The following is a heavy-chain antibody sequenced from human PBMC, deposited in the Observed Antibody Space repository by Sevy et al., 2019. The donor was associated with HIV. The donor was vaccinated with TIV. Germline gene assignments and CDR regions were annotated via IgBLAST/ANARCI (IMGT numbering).Heavy chain of an antibody. CDR1: GFAFNEYS. J-gene: IGHJ4*02. D-gene: IGHD2-8*01. CDR3: AREGCSRPHDY. CDR2: LSFGGGKI. V-gene: IGHV3-23*01. Sequence: GGSLRLSCAASGFAFNEYSMSWIRQAPGKGLEWLATLSFGGGKINYADSVKGRFTISRDNSKNSFYLQMDNLRVEDTALYYCAREGCSRPHDYWGQGTRVTVSS.